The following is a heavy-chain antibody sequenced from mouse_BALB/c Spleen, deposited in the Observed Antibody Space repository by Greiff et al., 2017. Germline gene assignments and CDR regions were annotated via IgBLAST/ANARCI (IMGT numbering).Heavy chain of an antibody. J-gene: IGHJ2*01. Sequence: VQLQQSGAELVRPGTSVKVYCKASGYAFTNYLIEWVKQRPGQGLEWIGVINPGSGGTNYNEKFKGKATLTADKSSSTAYMQLSSLTSDDSAVYFCARSFDYWGQGTTLTVSS. V-gene: IGHV1-54*01. CDR3: ARSFDY. CDR1: GYAFTNYL. CDR2: INPGSGGT.